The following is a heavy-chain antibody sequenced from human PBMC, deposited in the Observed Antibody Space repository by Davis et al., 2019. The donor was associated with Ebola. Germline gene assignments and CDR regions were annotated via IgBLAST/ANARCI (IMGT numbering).Heavy chain of an antibody. CDR2: IYYSGST. D-gene: IGHD3-10*01. CDR1: GGSVSSGSYY. J-gene: IGHJ6*04. V-gene: IGHV4-61*01. Sequence: GSLRLSCTVSGGSVSSGSYYWSWIRQPPGKGLEWIGYIYYSGSTNYNPSLKSRVTISVDTSKNQFSLKLSSVTAADTAVYYCARTHYYGSGYYYYGMDVWGKGTTVTVSS. CDR3: ARTHYYGSGYYYYGMDV.